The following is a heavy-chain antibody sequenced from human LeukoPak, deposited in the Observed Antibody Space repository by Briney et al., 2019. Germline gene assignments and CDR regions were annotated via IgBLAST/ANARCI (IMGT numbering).Heavy chain of an antibody. CDR2: INYSGST. V-gene: IGHV4-59*01. J-gene: IGHJ4*02. CDR3: ARVDLMREGYFDY. Sequence: SETLSLTCTVSGGSISSYYWSWIRQPPGKGLEWIGYINYSGSTNYNPSLKSRVTISVDTSKNQFSLKLSSVTAADTAVYYCARVDLMREGYFDYWGQGTLVTVSS. CDR1: GGSISSYY.